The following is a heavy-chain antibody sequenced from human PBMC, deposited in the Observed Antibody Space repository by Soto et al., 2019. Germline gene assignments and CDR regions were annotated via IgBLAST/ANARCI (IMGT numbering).Heavy chain of an antibody. CDR2: INHSGST. V-gene: IGHV4-34*01. D-gene: IGHD5-18*01. Sequence: QVQLQQWGAGLLKPSETLSLTCAVYGGSFSAYYWSWIGQPPGKGLEWIGEINHSGSTNYNPPLKGRVTRSVDTSKKQLSGRLNSRTAADTAVYYCARDGYSYGSFDYWGQGTLVTFSS. J-gene: IGHJ4*02. CDR3: ARDGYSYGSFDY. CDR1: GGSFSAYY.